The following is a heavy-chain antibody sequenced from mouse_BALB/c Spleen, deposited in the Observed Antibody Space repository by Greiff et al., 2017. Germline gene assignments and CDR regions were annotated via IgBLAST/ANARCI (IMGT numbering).Heavy chain of an antibody. Sequence: EVMLVESGPGLVKPSQSLSLTCTVTGYSITSDYAWNWIRQFPGNKLEWMGYISYSGSTSYNPSLKSRISITRDTSKNQFFLQLNSVTTEDTATYYCAAGLMITWFAYWGQGTLVTVSA. J-gene: IGHJ3*01. V-gene: IGHV3-2*02. CDR3: AAGLMITWFAY. D-gene: IGHD2-4*01. CDR1: GYSITSDYA. CDR2: ISYSGST.